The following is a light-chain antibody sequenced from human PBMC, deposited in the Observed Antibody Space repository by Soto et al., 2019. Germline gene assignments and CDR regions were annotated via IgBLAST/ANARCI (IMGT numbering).Light chain of an antibody. CDR2: AAS. V-gene: IGKV1-12*01. Sequence: DIQMTQSPPSVTASVGDTVTITCRASQDIRTWLAWYQQSPGKAPKLLIYAASSLRSGVPSRFSGSGSWTDFTLTISSLQPEDCATYYCQQADSFPYTFGRGTILEI. CDR1: QDIRTW. CDR3: QQADSFPYT. J-gene: IGKJ2*01.